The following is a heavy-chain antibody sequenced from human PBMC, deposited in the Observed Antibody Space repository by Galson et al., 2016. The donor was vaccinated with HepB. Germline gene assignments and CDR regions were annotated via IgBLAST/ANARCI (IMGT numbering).Heavy chain of an antibody. J-gene: IGHJ4*02. V-gene: IGHV3-30-3*01. Sequence: SLRLSCAASGFTFSSYAMHWVRQAPGKGLEWVAVISYDGSTKYYADSVKGRFTISRDNSKNTLSVQINSLRAEDTAVYYCAVAYSTYWPLGYWGQGTLVTVSS. CDR1: GFTFSSYA. D-gene: IGHD2-21*01. CDR2: ISYDGSTK. CDR3: AVAYSTYWPLGY.